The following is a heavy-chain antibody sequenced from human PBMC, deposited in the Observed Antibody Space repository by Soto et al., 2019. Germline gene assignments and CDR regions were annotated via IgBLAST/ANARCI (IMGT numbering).Heavy chain of an antibody. CDR2: ISRDGTNK. CDR1: GFTFRSYA. CDR3: ARSRSGAVADSFDF. Sequence: GGSLRLSCAASGFTFRSYAIHWVRQAPGKGLEWVAVISRDGTNKYYVDSVKGRFTISRDNSKDTVYLQMNSLRDEDSAMFYCARSRSGAVADSFDFWGQGTLVTVSS. J-gene: IGHJ4*02. V-gene: IGHV3-30*04. D-gene: IGHD3-10*01.